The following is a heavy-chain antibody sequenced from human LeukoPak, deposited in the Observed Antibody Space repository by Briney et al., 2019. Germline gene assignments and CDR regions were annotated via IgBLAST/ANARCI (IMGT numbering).Heavy chain of an antibody. D-gene: IGHD7-27*01. J-gene: IGHJ4*02. Sequence: PGGSLRLSCAASGFTFSSYAMHWVRQAPGKGLDWVAVISYDGRKKFHANSAKGRFTISRDNSQHTLYLQMNSLSVEDTAVYYCVRERGNWGLDEWGQGTLVSVSS. CDR2: ISYDGRKK. CDR1: GFTFSSYA. CDR3: VRERGNWGLDE. V-gene: IGHV3-30*04.